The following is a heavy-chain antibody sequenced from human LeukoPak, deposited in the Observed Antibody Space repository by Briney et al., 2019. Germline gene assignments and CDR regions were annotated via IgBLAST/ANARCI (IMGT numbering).Heavy chain of an antibody. V-gene: IGHV4-59*01. CDR2: IYYSGST. CDR3: ARAFFSDSSGYYPYYYFYGMDV. D-gene: IGHD3-22*01. J-gene: IGHJ6*02. CDR1: GGSISSYY. Sequence: SETLSLTCTVSGGSISSYYWSWIRQPPGKGLEWIGYIYYSGSTNYNPSLKSRVTISVDTSKNQFSLKLSSVTAADTAVYYCARAFFSDSSGYYPYYYFYGMDVWGQGTTVTVSS.